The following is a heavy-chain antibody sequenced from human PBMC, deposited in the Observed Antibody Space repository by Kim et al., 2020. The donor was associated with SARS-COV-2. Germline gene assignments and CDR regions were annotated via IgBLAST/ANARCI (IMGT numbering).Heavy chain of an antibody. V-gene: IGHV3-64D*09. J-gene: IGHJ4*02. CDR3: VKGVGYSYGYDFDY. D-gene: IGHD5-18*01. CDR2: ISSNGGST. Sequence: GGSLRLSCSASGFTFSSYAMHWVRQAPGKGLEYVSAISSNGGSTYYADSVKGRFTISRDNSKNTLYLQMSSLRAEDTAVYYCVKGVGYSYGYDFDYWGQGTLVTVSS. CDR1: GFTFSSYA.